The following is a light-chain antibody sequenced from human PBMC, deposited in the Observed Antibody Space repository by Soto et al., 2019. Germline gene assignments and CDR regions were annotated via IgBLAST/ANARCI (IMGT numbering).Light chain of an antibody. V-gene: IGKV3-15*01. J-gene: IGKJ1*01. CDR1: QSVSNN. CDR3: QQYKNWWT. CDR2: GAS. Sequence: EIVMTQSPATLSVSPGERATLSCRASQSVSNNLAWYQKKPGQAPRLLIYGASTRATGIPARFSGSGSGTAFTLTISSLQSEDFAVYYCQQYKNWWTFGQGNMVEIK.